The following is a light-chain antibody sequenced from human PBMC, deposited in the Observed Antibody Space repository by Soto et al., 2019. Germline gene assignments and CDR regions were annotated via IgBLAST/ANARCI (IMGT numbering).Light chain of an antibody. V-gene: IGKV1-12*01. CDR2: TAS. Sequence: DIQMTQSPSSVSASVGDRVTITCRASQGIGNLLAWYQQKPGKAPKLLIYTASSLQSGVPSRFSGSGSVAYFTLTISTLQPEDFATYYCHQANSFPLTFGGGTKVEIK. CDR3: HQANSFPLT. J-gene: IGKJ4*01. CDR1: QGIGNL.